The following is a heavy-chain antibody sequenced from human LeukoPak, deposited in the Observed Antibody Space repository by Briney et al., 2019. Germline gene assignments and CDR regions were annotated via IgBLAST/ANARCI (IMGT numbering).Heavy chain of an antibody. CDR3: ARTRRAYGDFLFDY. D-gene: IGHD4-17*01. V-gene: IGHV4-30-4*01. CDR1: GASTSSGDYY. J-gene: IGHJ4*02. CDR2: IYYSGST. Sequence: SETLSLTCTVSGASTSSGDYYWSWIRQPPGKGLEWIGYIYYSGSTYYSPSLKSRVTMSVDTSKNQFSLKLTSVTAADTAVYYCARTRRAYGDFLFDYWGQGSLVTVSS.